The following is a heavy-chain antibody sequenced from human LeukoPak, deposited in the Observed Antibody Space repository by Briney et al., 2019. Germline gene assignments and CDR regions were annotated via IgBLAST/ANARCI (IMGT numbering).Heavy chain of an antibody. Sequence: PSETLSPTCTVSGGSISSYYWSWIRQPPGKGLEWIGYIYYSGSTNYNPSLKSRVTMSLDTSKNQLSLKLSSVTAADTAVYYCATMVQGVHTYFGSWGQGNLVAVSS. J-gene: IGHJ4*02. D-gene: IGHD3-10*01. V-gene: IGHV4-59*01. CDR1: GGSISSYY. CDR3: ATMVQGVHTYFGS. CDR2: IYYSGST.